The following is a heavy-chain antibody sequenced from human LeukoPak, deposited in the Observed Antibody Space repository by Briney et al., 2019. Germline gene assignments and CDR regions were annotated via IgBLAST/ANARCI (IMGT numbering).Heavy chain of an antibody. Sequence: GGSLRLSCAASGFTFSSYGMHWVRQAPGKGLEWVAVISYDGSNKYYADSVKGRFTISRDNAKNSLYLQMNSLRAEDTAVYYCAREAAEWELLLDYWGQGTLVTVSS. CDR2: ISYDGSNK. D-gene: IGHD1-26*01. V-gene: IGHV3-30*03. CDR1: GFTFSSYG. J-gene: IGHJ4*02. CDR3: AREAAEWELLLDY.